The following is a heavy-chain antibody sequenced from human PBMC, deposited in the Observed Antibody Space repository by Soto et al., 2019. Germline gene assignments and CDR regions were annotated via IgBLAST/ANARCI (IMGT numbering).Heavy chain of an antibody. D-gene: IGHD6-6*01. J-gene: IGHJ3*02. CDR1: GFTFDDYA. CDR2: ISWNSGSI. V-gene: IGHV3-9*01. CDR3: AKDTSSSSFAFDI. Sequence: GGSLRLSCAASGFTFDDYAMHWVRQAPGKGLEWVSGISWNSGSIGYADSVKGRFTISRDNAKNSLYLQMNSLRAEDTALYYCAKDTSSSSFAFDIWGQGTMVTVSS.